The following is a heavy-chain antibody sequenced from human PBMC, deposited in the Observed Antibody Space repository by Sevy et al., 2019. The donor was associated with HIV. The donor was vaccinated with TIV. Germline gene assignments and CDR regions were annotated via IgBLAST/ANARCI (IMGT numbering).Heavy chain of an antibody. J-gene: IGHJ1*01. D-gene: IGHD2-2*01. CDR3: VRAMQLDGSF. V-gene: IGHV3-7*01. CDR1: GFSLNNYR. CDR2: VNQDGSVK. Sequence: GGCLRLSCVASGFSLNNYRMNWVRQAPGKGLEWVANVNQDGSVKYYVDSVKGHFTISRDIARNLMYLQMNSLRVEDTALYYCVRAMQLDGSFWGQGTLVTVSS.